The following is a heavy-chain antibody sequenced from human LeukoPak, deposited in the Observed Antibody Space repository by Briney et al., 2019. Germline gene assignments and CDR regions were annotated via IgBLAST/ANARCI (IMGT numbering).Heavy chain of an antibody. J-gene: IGHJ6*02. D-gene: IGHD2-15*01. V-gene: IGHV1-69*04. CDR2: IIPIFGIA. CDR3: ARDDCSGGSCYGPYYYYGMDV. Sequence: SVKVSCKASGGTFSSYAISWVRQAPGQGLEWMGRIIPIFGIANYAQKFQGRVTITADKSTSTAYMELSSLRSEDTAVYYCARDDCSGGSCYGPYYYYGMDVWGQGTTVTASS. CDR1: GGTFSSYA.